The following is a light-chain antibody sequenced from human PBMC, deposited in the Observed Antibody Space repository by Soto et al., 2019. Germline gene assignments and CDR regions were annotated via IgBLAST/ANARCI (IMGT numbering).Light chain of an antibody. Sequence: QSALTQPASVSGSPGQSITISCTGTSSDVGGYNYVSWYQQHPGKAPKLMIYDVSNRPSGISNRFSGSKSGNTDSLTISGLQAEDEADYYCSSYTSSSALHVLFGGGTKLTV. CDR2: DVS. J-gene: IGLJ2*01. V-gene: IGLV2-14*03. CDR3: SSYTSSSALHVL. CDR1: SSDVGGYNY.